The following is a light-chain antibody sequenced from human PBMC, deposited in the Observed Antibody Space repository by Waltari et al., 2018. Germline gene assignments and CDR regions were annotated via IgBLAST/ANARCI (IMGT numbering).Light chain of an antibody. CDR3: MQGRHWPYT. Sequence: DVVMTQSPLSLPVTLGQPASISCRSSQSLVYSDGNIPLGWFTQRPGQSPRRLIYRVSNRDAGVPDRFSGSGSGTVFPLRINRVAAEDGGVYYCMQGRHWPYTFGQGTKLEIK. V-gene: IGKV2-30*01. J-gene: IGKJ2*01. CDR1: QSLVYSDGNIP. CDR2: RVS.